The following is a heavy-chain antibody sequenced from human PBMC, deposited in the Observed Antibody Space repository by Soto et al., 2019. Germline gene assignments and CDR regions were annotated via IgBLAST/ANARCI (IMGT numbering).Heavy chain of an antibody. D-gene: IGHD1-1*01. CDR1: GGTFSSYA. CDR3: ARGGSRRLQLLFVFDS. Sequence: SEKVYCKASGGTFSSYAISWVRQAPGQGLEWMGGIIPIFGTANYAQKFQGRVTITADKSTSTAYMELSSLRAEDTAVYYCARGGSRRLQLLFVFDSWGQGTLVTVSS. J-gene: IGHJ4*02. CDR2: IIPIFGTA. V-gene: IGHV1-69*06.